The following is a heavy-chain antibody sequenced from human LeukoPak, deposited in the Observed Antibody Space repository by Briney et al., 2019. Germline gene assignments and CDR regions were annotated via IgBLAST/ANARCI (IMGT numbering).Heavy chain of an antibody. D-gene: IGHD3-3*01. CDR2: IYYSGST. Sequence: GDXXWGWIRQPRGKGREGIGYIYYSGSTYYNPSLKSRITISVDTSKNQFSLKLSSVTAADTAVYYCARTMEITIFGAPFDIWGQGTMVTVSS. J-gene: IGHJ3*02. V-gene: IGHV4-30-4*01. CDR1: GDXX. CDR3: ARTMEITIFGAPFDI.